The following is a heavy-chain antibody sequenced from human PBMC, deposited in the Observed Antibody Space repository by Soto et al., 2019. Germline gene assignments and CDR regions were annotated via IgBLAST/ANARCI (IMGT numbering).Heavy chain of an antibody. V-gene: IGHV1-18*01. CDR1: GYTVNSYG. J-gene: IGHJ4*02. D-gene: IGHD2-8*01. CDR3: ARDGRNGGYFDY. Sequence: ASVKVSCKAFGYTVNSYGISWVRQAPGQGHEWMGWNSVYNGNTNYAQKVQGTVTMTTDTSTSTAYMELRSLRSDDTAVYYCARDGRNGGYFDYWGQRTAVTVSS. CDR2: NSVYNGNT.